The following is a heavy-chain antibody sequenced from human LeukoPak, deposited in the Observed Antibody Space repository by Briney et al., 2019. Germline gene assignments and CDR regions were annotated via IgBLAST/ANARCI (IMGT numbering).Heavy chain of an antibody. D-gene: IGHD3-22*01. CDR1: GFTFSSYA. Sequence: GGSLRLSCAASGFTFSSYAMSWVRQAPGKGLEWVSAISGSGGSTYYADSVKGRFTISRDNSKNTLYLQMNSLRAEDTAVYYCAKDLRDYYDSSGSYQYYFDYWGQGTLVTVSS. J-gene: IGHJ4*02. CDR3: AKDLRDYYDSSGSYQYYFDY. CDR2: ISGSGGST. V-gene: IGHV3-23*01.